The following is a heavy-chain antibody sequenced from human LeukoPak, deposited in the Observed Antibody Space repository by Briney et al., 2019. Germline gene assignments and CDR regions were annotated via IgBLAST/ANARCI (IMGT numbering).Heavy chain of an antibody. Sequence: SETLSLTCAVYGGSFSGYYWSWIRQPPGKGLEWIGEINHSGSTNYNPSLKSRVTISVDTSKNQFSLKLSSVTAADTAVNYCARRYYSEYYDYIWGSYHPFDYWGQGTLVTVSS. J-gene: IGHJ4*02. V-gene: IGHV4-34*01. D-gene: IGHD3-16*02. CDR3: ARRYYSEYYDYIWGSYHPFDY. CDR1: GGSFSGYY. CDR2: INHSGST.